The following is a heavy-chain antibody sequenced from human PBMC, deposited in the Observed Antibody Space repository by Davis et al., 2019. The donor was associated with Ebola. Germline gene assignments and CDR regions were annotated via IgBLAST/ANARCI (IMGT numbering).Heavy chain of an antibody. Sequence: SVKVSCKASGFTFTSSAVQWVRQARGQRLEWIGWIVVGSGNTNYAQKFQERVTMTTDTSTSTAYMELRSLRSDDTAVYYCARDWTPIRGDAFDIWGQGTMVTVSS. J-gene: IGHJ3*02. CDR2: IVVGSGNT. D-gene: IGHD3/OR15-3a*01. V-gene: IGHV1-58*01. CDR3: ARDWTPIRGDAFDI. CDR1: GFTFTSSA.